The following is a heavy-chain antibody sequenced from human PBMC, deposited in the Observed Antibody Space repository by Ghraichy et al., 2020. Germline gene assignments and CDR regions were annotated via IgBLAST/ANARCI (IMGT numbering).Heavy chain of an antibody. V-gene: IGHV2-5*01. CDR2: IYWNGDE. J-gene: IGHJ4*02. CDR3: AHRRIVVVPTAISPFDY. CDR1: GFSLTTSGVA. Sequence: SGPTLVKPTHTLTLTCTFSGFSLTTSGVAVGWIRQPPGKALEWLALIYWNGDERYSPSLKSRLTITKDTSKNQVVLTMTYMDPVDTATYYCAHRRIVVVPTAISPFDYWGQGTLVTVSS. D-gene: IGHD2-2*02.